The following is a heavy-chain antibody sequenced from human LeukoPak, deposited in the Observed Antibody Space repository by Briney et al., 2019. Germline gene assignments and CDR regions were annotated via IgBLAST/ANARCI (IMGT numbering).Heavy chain of an antibody. V-gene: IGHV4-30-4*08. CDR3: ARDPAPGYCSSTSCYTPYYFDY. D-gene: IGHD2-2*02. J-gene: IGHJ4*02. CDR2: IYYSGST. Sequence: SETLSLTCTVSGGSISSGDYYWSWIRQPPGKGLEWIGYIYYSGSTYYNPPLKSRVTISVDTSKNQFSLKLSSVTAADTAVYYCARDPAPGYCSSTSCYTPYYFDYWGQGTLVTVSS. CDR1: GGSISSGDYY.